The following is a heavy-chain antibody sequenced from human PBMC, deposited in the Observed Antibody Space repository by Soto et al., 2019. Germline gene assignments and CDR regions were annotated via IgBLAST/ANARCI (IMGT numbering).Heavy chain of an antibody. V-gene: IGHV1-3*01. CDR1: GYTFTSYA. J-gene: IGHJ6*02. D-gene: IGHD6-13*01. CDR3: ARDPDAAAGPDVGDYCYGMDV. Sequence: QVQLVQSGAEVKKPGASVKVSCKASGYTFTSYAMHWVRQAPVQRLEWMGWVNAGNGNTKYSQKFRGRLTINRDTSASTVYMELSSLRSEEAAVYSCARDPDAAAGPDVGDYCYGMDVRGQGTTVTVSS. CDR2: VNAGNGNT.